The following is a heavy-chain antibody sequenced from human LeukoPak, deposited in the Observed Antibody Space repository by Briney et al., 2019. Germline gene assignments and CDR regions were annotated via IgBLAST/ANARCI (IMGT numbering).Heavy chain of an antibody. Sequence: GGSLRLSCAASGFSFRSYSMDWVRQAPGKGLEWVANMNGDGSVKDYVDSVKGRFTISRDNARQSLYLQMSGLRAEDTAVYYCATYTHWVAGDVWGQGTTVTVSS. CDR2: MNGDGSVK. D-gene: IGHD3-16*01. V-gene: IGHV3-7*01. CDR3: ATYTHWVAGDV. J-gene: IGHJ6*02. CDR1: GFSFRSYS.